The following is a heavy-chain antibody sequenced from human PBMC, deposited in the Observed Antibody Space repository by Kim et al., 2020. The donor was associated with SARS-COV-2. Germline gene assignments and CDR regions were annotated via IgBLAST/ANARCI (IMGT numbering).Heavy chain of an antibody. Sequence: SETLSLTCTVSGGSVSSGSYYWSWIRQPPGKGLEWIGYIYYSGSTNYNPSLKSRVTISVDTSKNQFSLKLSSVTAADTAVYYCARGFSGYVVDYWGQGTLVTVSS. CDR2: IYYSGST. J-gene: IGHJ4*02. V-gene: IGHV4-61*01. CDR3: ARGFSGYVVDY. D-gene: IGHD6-13*01. CDR1: GGSVSSGSYY.